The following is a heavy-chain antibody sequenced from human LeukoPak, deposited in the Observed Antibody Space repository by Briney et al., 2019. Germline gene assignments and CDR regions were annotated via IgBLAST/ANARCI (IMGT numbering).Heavy chain of an antibody. CDR1: GYSFTSYW. CDR2: IDPSDSYT. V-gene: IGHV5-10-1*01. J-gene: IGHJ4*02. Sequence: GESLKISCKGSGYSFTSYWISWVRQMPGKGLEWMGRIDPSDSYTNYSPSFQGHVTISADKSISTAYLQWSSLKASDTAMYYCARHGSSTSPNDYWGQGSLVTVCS. D-gene: IGHD2-2*01. CDR3: ARHGSSTSPNDY.